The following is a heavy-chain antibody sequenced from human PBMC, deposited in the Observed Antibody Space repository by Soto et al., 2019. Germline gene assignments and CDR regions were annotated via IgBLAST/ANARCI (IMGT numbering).Heavy chain of an antibody. CDR3: ARDKDYCSSTACYPSETYGMDI. J-gene: IGHJ6*02. V-gene: IGHV4-61*01. D-gene: IGHD2-2*01. CDR2: IYYSGST. Sequence: SETLSLTCTVSGGSVSSGSYYWSWIRQPPGKGLEWIGYIYYSGSTNYNPSLKSRVTMSVDTSKNQFSLKLNSVTAADTAVYYCARDKDYCSSTACYPSETYGMDIWGQGTTVTVSS. CDR1: GGSVSSGSYY.